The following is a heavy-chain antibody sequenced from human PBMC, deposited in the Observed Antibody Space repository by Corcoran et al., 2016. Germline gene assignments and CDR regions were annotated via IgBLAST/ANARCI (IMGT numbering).Heavy chain of an antibody. CDR3: AREMSASGWLYYYYGMDV. V-gene: IGHV1-18*01. J-gene: IGHJ6*02. Sequence: QVQLVQSGAEVKKPGASVKVSCKASGYTFTSYGISWVRQAPGQGLEWMGWISAYNGNTNYAQKLQGIVTKTTDTSTSTAYMELRSLRSDDTAVYYCAREMSASGWLYYYYGMDVWGQGTTVTVSS. CDR2: ISAYNGNT. CDR1: GYTFTSYG. D-gene: IGHD6-25*01.